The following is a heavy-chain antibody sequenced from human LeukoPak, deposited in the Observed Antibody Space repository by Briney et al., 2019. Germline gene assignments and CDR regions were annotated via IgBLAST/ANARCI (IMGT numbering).Heavy chain of an antibody. CDR1: GFTFSSYS. V-gene: IGHV3-21*01. Sequence: GGSLRLSCAASGFTFSSYSMNWVRQAPGKGLEWVSSISSSSSYIYYADSVKGRFTISRDNAKNSLYLQMNSLSAEDTAVYYCARGRGYSYVPDDAFDIWGQGTMVTVSS. J-gene: IGHJ3*02. CDR3: ARGRGYSYVPDDAFDI. CDR2: ISSSSSYI. D-gene: IGHD5-18*01.